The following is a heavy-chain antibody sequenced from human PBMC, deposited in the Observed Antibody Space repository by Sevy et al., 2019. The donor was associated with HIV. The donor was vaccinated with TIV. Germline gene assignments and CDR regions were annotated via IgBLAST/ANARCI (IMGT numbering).Heavy chain of an antibody. V-gene: IGHV4-39*01. J-gene: IGHJ4*02. Sequence: SETLSLTCSVSGGPITSKNYFWAWIRQPPGKGLEWIGSIYDSGSTYHSPSLQSRVGISVDTSRRHFSLKLSSVTATDTAVYYCARHSFKHGYRPHYFDYWSQGTLVTVSS. CDR2: IYDSGST. CDR3: ARHSFKHGYRPHYFDY. D-gene: IGHD5-18*01. CDR1: GGPITSKNYF.